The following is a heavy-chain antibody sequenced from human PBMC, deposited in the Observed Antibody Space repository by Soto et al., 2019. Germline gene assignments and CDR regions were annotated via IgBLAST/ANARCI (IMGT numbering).Heavy chain of an antibody. J-gene: IGHJ2*01. CDR3: AGAFAGSGAYYYFDL. Sequence: QVQLQESGPGLVKPSETLSLSCTVSGGSISNYYWTWIRQPPGKRLEWIGYVYYSGSTHYNPSLESRVTISVDTSKNQFSLKLSSVTAADTAMYYCAGAFAGSGAYYYFDLWGPGTLVTVSS. D-gene: IGHD3-3*01. CDR2: VYYSGST. CDR1: GGSISNYY. V-gene: IGHV4-59*01.